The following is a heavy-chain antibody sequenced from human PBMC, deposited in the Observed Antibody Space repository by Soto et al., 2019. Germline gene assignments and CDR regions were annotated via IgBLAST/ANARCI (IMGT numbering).Heavy chain of an antibody. CDR1: GGSISSAAYC. D-gene: IGHD7-27*01. J-gene: IGHJ4*02. CDR3: ARGPSGDKVDY. V-gene: IGHV4-30-4*01. CDR2: IYDGGTT. Sequence: TSETLSLTCTVSGGSISSAAYCWRWIRQSPDKGLEWIGHIYDGGTTYSSPSLKGRVTISADTSETQFSLKLNSVSAADTAVYYCARGPSGDKVDYWGQGIQVTVSS.